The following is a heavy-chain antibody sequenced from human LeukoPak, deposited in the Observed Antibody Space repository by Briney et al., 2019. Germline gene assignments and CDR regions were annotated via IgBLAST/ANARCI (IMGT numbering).Heavy chain of an antibody. CDR1: GYTFTDYY. D-gene: IGHD4-17*01. Sequence: GASVTVSYKASGYTFTDYYMHWVRQAPGQGLEWMGWINPNSGGTNYAQKFQGRVTMTRDTSISTAYMELSRLRSDDTAVYYCAREYGDYEVFDYWGQGTLVTVSS. J-gene: IGHJ4*02. CDR2: INPNSGGT. CDR3: AREYGDYEVFDY. V-gene: IGHV1-2*02.